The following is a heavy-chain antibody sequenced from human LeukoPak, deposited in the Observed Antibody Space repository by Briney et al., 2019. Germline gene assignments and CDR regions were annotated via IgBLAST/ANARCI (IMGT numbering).Heavy chain of an antibody. J-gene: IGHJ3*02. Sequence: GGSLRLSCAASGFTFSSYAMSWVRQAPGKGLEWVSGISGSGGTRYYADSVKGRFTISRDNSKNTLYLQMNSLRAEDTAVYYCAKDIVVVPAAIWGAFHIWGQGTMVTVSS. CDR1: GFTFSSYA. CDR2: ISGSGGTR. D-gene: IGHD2-2*02. CDR3: AKDIVVVPAAIWGAFHI. V-gene: IGHV3-23*01.